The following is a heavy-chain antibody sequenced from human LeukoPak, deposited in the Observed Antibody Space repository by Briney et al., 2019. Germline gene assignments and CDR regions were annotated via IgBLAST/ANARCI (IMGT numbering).Heavy chain of an antibody. CDR1: GFTFSSSV. J-gene: IGHJ4*02. CDR3: AKDHNTFSSSFDC. D-gene: IGHD6-13*01. Sequence: GGSLRLSCAASGFTFSSSVMSWVRQAPGKGLEWVSAISGSGDSTYSADFVKGRFNISKDNSKNTLYLQMNSPRAEDTAGYYCAKDHNTFSSSFDCWGQGTLVTVSS. V-gene: IGHV3-23*01. CDR2: ISGSGDST.